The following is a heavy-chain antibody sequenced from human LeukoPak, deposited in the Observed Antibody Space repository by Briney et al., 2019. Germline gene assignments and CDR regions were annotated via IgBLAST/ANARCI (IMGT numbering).Heavy chain of an antibody. CDR2: IYYSEST. J-gene: IGHJ3*02. CDR3: ARVDTGLGVVGAILGAFDI. V-gene: IGHV4-59*01. Sequence: SETLSLTCTVSGGSISSYYWSWIRQPPGKGLEWIGYIYYSESTNYNPSLKSRVTISVDTSKNQFSLKLSSVTAADTAVYYCARVDTGLGVVGAILGAFDIWGQGTMVTVSS. CDR1: GGSISSYY. D-gene: IGHD1-26*01.